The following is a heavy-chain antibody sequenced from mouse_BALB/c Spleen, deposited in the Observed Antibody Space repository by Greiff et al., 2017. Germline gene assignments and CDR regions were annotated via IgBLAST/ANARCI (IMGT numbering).Heavy chain of an antibody. Sequence: QVQLQQSGPQLVRPGASVKISCKASGYSFTSYWMHWVKQRPGQGLEWIGMIDPSDSETRLNQKFKDKATLTVDKSSSTAYMQLSSLTSEDSAVYYCTREGFYYDYDVTGTGAMDYWGQGTSVTVSS. J-gene: IGHJ4*01. V-gene: IGHV1S127*01. CDR1: GYSFTSYW. D-gene: IGHD2-4*01. CDR3: TREGFYYDYDVTGTGAMDY. CDR2: IDPSDSET.